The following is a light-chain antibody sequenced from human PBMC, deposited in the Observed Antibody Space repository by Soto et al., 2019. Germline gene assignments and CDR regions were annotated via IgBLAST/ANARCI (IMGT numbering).Light chain of an antibody. CDR1: QSLEYSDGKTN. J-gene: IGKJ1*01. CDR3: VTGAYWPWT. Sequence: DAVLTQSPLSLPVTPGQPASISCRSSQSLEYSDGKTNLNWYQQRPGQSPRRLIYKVSNRGFGVPDRFSGSGSGTAFILEISRVEAEDVGVYYGVTGAYWPWTFGQGTKVEIK. CDR2: KVS. V-gene: IGKV2-30*01.